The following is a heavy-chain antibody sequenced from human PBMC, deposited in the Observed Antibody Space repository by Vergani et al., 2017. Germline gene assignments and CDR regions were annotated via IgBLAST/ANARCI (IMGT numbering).Heavy chain of an antibody. Sequence: QVQLQESCPGLVKPSQILSLTCPVSGGSISSGDYYWSWIRQPPGKGLEWIGYLYYSGSTYYNPSLKSRVTISVDTSKNQFSLKLSSVTAADTAVYYCARARITISEDWFDPWGQGTLVTVSS. V-gene: IGHV4-30-4*01. CDR1: GGSISSGDYY. CDR3: ARARITISEDWFDP. D-gene: IGHD3-3*01. J-gene: IGHJ5*02. CDR2: LYYSGST.